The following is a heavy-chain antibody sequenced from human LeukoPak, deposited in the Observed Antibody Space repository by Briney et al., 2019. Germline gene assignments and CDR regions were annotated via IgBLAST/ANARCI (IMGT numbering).Heavy chain of an antibody. CDR3: ARDKYDILTGYLDAFDI. Sequence: PSETLSLTCTVSGGSISSYYWSWIRQPPGKGLEWIGYIYYSGSTNYNPSLKSRVTISVDTSKNQFSLKLSSVTAADTAVYYCARDKYDILTGYLDAFDIWGQGTMVTVSS. V-gene: IGHV4-59*01. J-gene: IGHJ3*02. CDR1: GGSISSYY. CDR2: IYYSGST. D-gene: IGHD3-9*01.